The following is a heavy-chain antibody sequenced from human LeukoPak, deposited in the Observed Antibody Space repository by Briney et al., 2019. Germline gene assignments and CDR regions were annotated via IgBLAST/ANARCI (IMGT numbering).Heavy chain of an antibody. D-gene: IGHD5-18*01. J-gene: IGHJ4*02. Sequence: SETLSLTCTVSGGSISSSKYYWSWIRQPPGKGLEWIGYIYYSGSTNYNPSLKSRVTISVDTSKNQFSLKLSSVTAADTAVYYCASSVDTAMPQGYWGQGTLVTVSS. CDR2: IYYSGST. CDR3: ASSVDTAMPQGY. CDR1: GGSISSSKYY. V-gene: IGHV4-61*05.